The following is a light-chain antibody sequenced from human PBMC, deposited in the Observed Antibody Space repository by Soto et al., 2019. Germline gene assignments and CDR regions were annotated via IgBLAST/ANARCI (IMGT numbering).Light chain of an antibody. J-gene: IGKJ5*01. CDR2: KAS. Sequence: IDLTQSPSTLTPSLGDRVTITYRHSQSRDTWLAWYQQKPGKAPKLLIYKASSLESGVPSRFSGSGSGTDVSLTISSLQRDDFATYYCQQSYGSPPITFGQGTRLEIK. V-gene: IGKV1-5*03. CDR1: QSRDTW. CDR3: QQSYGSPPIT.